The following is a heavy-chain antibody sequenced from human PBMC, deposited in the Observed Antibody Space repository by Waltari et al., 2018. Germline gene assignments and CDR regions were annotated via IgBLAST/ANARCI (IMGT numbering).Heavy chain of an antibody. D-gene: IGHD6-19*01. CDR1: GFIVSSNY. CDR2: IYSGGST. V-gene: IGHV3-53*01. Sequence: EVQLVESGGGLIQPGGSLRLSCAASGFIVSSNYMSCVRQAPGRGLEWVSLIYSGGSTYYADSVKCRFTISRDNSKNTLYLQMDSLSVEDTAVYYCARWQQWPVRAFDYWGQGTLVTVSS. J-gene: IGHJ4*02. CDR3: ARWQQWPVRAFDY.